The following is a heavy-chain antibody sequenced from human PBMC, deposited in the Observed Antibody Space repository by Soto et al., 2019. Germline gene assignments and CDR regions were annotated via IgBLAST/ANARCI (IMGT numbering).Heavy chain of an antibody. Sequence: GSLRLSCAASGFTFSSYAMHWVRQAPGKGLEWVAVISYDGSNKYYADSVKGRFTISRDNSKNTLYLQMNSLRAEDTAVYYCARVPVVVPAAYYYYYGMDVWGQGTTVTVSS. D-gene: IGHD2-2*01. CDR2: ISYDGSNK. V-gene: IGHV3-30-3*01. CDR1: GFTFSSYA. J-gene: IGHJ6*02. CDR3: ARVPVVVPAAYYYYYGMDV.